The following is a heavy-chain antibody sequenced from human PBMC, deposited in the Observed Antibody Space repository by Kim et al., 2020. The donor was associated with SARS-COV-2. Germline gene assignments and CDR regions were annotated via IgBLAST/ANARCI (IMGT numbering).Heavy chain of an antibody. CDR3: ARETSITIFGVVTHASYFDY. J-gene: IGHJ4*02. Sequence: SRVNISVDTSKNQFSLKLSSVTAADTAVYYCARETSITIFGVVTHASYFDYWGQGTLVTVSS. V-gene: IGHV4-59*01. D-gene: IGHD3-3*01.